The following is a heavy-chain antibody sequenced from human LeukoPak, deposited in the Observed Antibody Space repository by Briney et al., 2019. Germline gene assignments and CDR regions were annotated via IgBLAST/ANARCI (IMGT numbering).Heavy chain of an antibody. CDR1: GGSFSGYF. CDR3: AGYYNSIYGMDV. V-gene: IGHV4-34*01. D-gene: IGHD3-9*01. J-gene: IGHJ6*02. CDR2: INHSGST. Sequence: SETLSLTCAVNGGSFSGYFWSWIRQPPGKGLEWIGEINHSGSTYYNASLKSRITISVDTSKRQFSLRMNSVTAADTAVYFCAGYYNSIYGMDVWGQGTSVTVSS.